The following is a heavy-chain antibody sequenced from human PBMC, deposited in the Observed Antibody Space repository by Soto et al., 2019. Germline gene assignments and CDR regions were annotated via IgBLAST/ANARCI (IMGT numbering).Heavy chain of an antibody. Sequence: SETLSLTCAVVGDSLRGQSWNWIRQSPGKGLEWIGEIDQSGGTNYNPSLKSRAIISDDTSKNQFSLTLTSVTAADTAVYYCAREDSYGWSGERSDVWGQGTTVTVSS. V-gene: IGHV4-34*01. CDR3: AREDSYGWSGERSDV. CDR2: IDQSGGT. CDR1: GDSLRGQS. J-gene: IGHJ6*02. D-gene: IGHD6-19*01.